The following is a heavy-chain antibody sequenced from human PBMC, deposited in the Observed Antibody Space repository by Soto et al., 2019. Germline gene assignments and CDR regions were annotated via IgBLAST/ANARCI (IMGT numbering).Heavy chain of an antibody. D-gene: IGHD6-6*01. J-gene: IGHJ4*02. CDR3: ARHVSSSPINYFDY. Sequence: PSETLSLTCTVSGGSISSSSYYWGWIRQPPGKGLEWIGSIYYSGSTYYNPSLKSRVTISGDTSKNQFSLKLSSVTAADTAVYYCARHVSSSPINYFDYWGQGTLVTVSS. CDR1: GGSISSSSYY. CDR2: IYYSGST. V-gene: IGHV4-39*01.